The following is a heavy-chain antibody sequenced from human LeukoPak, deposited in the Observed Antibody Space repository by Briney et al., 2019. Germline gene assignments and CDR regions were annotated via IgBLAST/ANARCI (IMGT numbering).Heavy chain of an antibody. J-gene: IGHJ4*02. V-gene: IGHV1-69*13. Sequence: ASVKVSCKASGGTFSSYAISWVRQAPGQGLEWMGGITPIFGTANYAQKFQGRVTITADESTSTAYMELSSLRSEDTAVYYCASRSGSYGYYFDYWGQGTLVTVSS. D-gene: IGHD1-26*01. CDR1: GGTFSSYA. CDR3: ASRSGSYGYYFDY. CDR2: ITPIFGTA.